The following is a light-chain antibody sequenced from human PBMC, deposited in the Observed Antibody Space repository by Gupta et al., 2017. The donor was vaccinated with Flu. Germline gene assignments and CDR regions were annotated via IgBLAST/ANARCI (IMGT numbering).Light chain of an antibody. J-gene: IGKJ2*01. CDR3: QQYNDWPPYT. V-gene: IGKV3-15*01. Sequence: EIVMTPSPATLSVSPGERATPSCRASQSIRSNLAWYQQKPGQAPILLIYRASTRATGIPARFSGSGSGTEFTLTISSRQSEDVAVYYCQQYNDWPPYTFGQGTKLQIK. CDR2: RAS. CDR1: QSIRSN.